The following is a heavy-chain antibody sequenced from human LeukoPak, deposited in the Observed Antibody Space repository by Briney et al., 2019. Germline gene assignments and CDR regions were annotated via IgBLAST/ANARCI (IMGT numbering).Heavy chain of an antibody. D-gene: IGHD6-13*01. V-gene: IGHV3-30*02. CDR2: IRYDGSKK. J-gene: IGHJ4*02. CDR3: AKDSSSWSTFDY. CDR1: GFTFSSYG. Sequence: GGSLRFSCAASGFTFSSYGMHWVRQAPGKGLEWVAFIRYDGSKKYYADFVKGRFTISRDNSKNTLYLQMNSLRAEDTAVYYCAKDSSSWSTFDYWGQGTLVTVSS.